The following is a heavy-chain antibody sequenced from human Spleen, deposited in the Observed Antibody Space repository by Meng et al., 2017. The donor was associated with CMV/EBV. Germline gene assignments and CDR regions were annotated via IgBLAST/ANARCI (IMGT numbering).Heavy chain of an antibody. CDR1: FSLSGSA. V-gene: IGHV3-73*01. J-gene: IGHJ5*02. D-gene: IGHD3/OR15-3a*01. Sequence: FSLSGSAVHWVRQASGKGLEWVGLIRSKTNNYATVYAASVKGRFTISRDDSKNTAYLQMNSLRAEDTAVYYCARDGLGDTSIDNWFDPWGQGTLVTVSS. CDR2: IRSKTNNYAT. CDR3: ARDGLGDTSIDNWFDP.